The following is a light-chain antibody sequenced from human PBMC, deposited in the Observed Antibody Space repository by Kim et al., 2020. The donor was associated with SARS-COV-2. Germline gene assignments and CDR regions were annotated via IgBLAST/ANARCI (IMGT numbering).Light chain of an antibody. CDR2: DAS. CDR1: QSIYGNS. V-gene: IGKV3-20*01. J-gene: IGKJ1*01. Sequence: LSPGESATLSCNASQSIYGNSVAWYQHKPGQTPRLLIYDASSRATAIADRFSGSGSGTDFTLTISRLEPEDFALYYCQQYGSSPTFGQGTKVDIK. CDR3: QQYGSSPT.